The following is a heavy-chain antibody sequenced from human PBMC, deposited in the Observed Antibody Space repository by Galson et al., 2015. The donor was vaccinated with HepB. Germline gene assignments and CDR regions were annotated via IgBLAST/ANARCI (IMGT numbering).Heavy chain of an antibody. CDR3: ARSRFDFWSGYDYYMDV. V-gene: IGHV3-48*01. J-gene: IGHJ6*03. Sequence: SLRLSCAASGFTYSTYSMNWVRQAPGKGLEWVSYISRSSSAIYYADSVKGRFTTSRDNAKNSLYLQTNSLRVEDTAVYYCARSRFDFWSGYDYYMDVWGKGTTVTVSS. CDR1: GFTYSTYS. CDR2: ISRSSSAI. D-gene: IGHD3-3*01.